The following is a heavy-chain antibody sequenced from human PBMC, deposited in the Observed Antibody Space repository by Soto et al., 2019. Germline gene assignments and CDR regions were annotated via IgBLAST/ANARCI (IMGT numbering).Heavy chain of an antibody. J-gene: IGHJ4*02. Sequence: SVKVSCKASGGTFSSYTISWVRQAPGQGLEWMGRIIPILGIANYAQKFQGRVTITADKSTSTAYMELSSLRSEDTAVYYCADIVVVVIYYFDYSGQGTLVTVST. D-gene: IGHD3-22*01. V-gene: IGHV1-69*02. CDR3: ADIVVVVIYYFDY. CDR2: IIPILGIA. CDR1: GGTFSSYT.